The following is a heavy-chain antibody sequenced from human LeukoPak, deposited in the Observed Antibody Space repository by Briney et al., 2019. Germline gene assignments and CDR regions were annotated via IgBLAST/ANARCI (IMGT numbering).Heavy chain of an antibody. CDR3: ARRAGAYSHPYDY. V-gene: IGHV3-48*01. CDR2: ISSSSSTI. J-gene: IGHJ4*02. CDR1: GFTFSSYW. D-gene: IGHD4/OR15-4a*01. Sequence: PGGSLRLSCAASGFTFSSYWMSWVRQAPGKGLEWVSYISSSSSTIYYADSVKGRFTISRDNAKNTLYLQMNSLRAEDAAVYYCARRAGAYSHPYDYWGQGTLVTVSS.